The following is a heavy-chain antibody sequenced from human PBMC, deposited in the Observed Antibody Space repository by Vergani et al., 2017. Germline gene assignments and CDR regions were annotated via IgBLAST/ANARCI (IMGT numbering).Heavy chain of an antibody. J-gene: IGHJ4*02. CDR3: ARVLTDSSSWYVPYYFDY. V-gene: IGHV3-11*01. D-gene: IGHD6-13*01. Sequence: QVQLVESGGGLVKPGGSLRLSCAASGFTFSDYYMSWIRQAPGKGLEWVSYISSSGNTIYYADSLKGSFTISRDNATISLYLQMNSLRAEDTAVYYCARVLTDSSSWYVPYYFDYWGQGTMVSVSS. CDR1: GFTFSDYY. CDR2: ISSSGNTI.